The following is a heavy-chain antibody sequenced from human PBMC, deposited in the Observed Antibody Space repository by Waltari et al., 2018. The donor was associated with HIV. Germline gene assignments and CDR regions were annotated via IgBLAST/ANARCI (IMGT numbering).Heavy chain of an antibody. Sequence: QVQLQESGPGLVKPLQTLSLTCTVSGGSISSGSYYWCWLRPPAGKGLEWIGRIYTSGSTNYNPSLKSRVTISVDTSKNQFSLKLSSVTAADTAVYYCAREGTGSSSSIYYYYGMDVWGQGTTVTVSS. CDR3: AREGTGSSSSIYYYYGMDV. J-gene: IGHJ6*02. CDR1: GGSISSGSYY. D-gene: IGHD6-6*01. V-gene: IGHV4-61*02. CDR2: IYTSGST.